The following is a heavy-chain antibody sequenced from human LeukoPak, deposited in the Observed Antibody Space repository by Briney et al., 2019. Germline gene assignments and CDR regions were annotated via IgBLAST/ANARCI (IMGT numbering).Heavy chain of an antibody. CDR3: ARDPEDIVVVPAAISNWFDP. V-gene: IGHV1-18*01. Sequence: GPSVKVSCKASGYTFTSYGISWVRQAPGQGLEWMGWISAYNGNTNYAQKLQGRVTMTTDTSTSTAYMELRSLRSDDTAVYYCARDPEDIVVVPAAISNWFDPWGQGTLVTVSS. D-gene: IGHD2-2*01. J-gene: IGHJ5*02. CDR1: GYTFTSYG. CDR2: ISAYNGNT.